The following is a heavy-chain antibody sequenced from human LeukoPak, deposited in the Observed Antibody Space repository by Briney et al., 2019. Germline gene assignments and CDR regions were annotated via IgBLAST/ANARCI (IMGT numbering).Heavy chain of an antibody. J-gene: IGHJ4*02. D-gene: IGHD3-3*01. V-gene: IGHV3-74*01. Sequence: GGSLRLSCAASGFTFTTYWMHWVRQAPGKGLVWVSHINSDGSITSYADSVKGRFTISRDNAKNTLYLQMNSLRAEDTAVYYCARDLDYDSWSGLDYWGQGTLVTVSS. CDR3: ARDLDYDSWSGLDY. CDR1: GFTFTTYW. CDR2: INSDGSIT.